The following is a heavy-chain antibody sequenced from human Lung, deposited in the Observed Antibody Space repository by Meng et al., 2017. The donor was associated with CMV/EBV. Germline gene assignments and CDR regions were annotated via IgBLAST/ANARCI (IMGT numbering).Heavy chain of an antibody. CDR2: ISAYNGNT. CDR1: GYTFTSYG. CDR3: ARGIVYDFWSGTQGWFDP. V-gene: IGHV1-18*01. D-gene: IGHD3-3*01. J-gene: IGHJ5*02. Sequence: ASXXVSXKASGYTFTSYGISWVRQAPGQGLEWMGWISAYNGNTNYAQKLQGRVTMTTDTSTSTAYMELRSLRSDDTAVYYCARGIVYDFWSGTQGWFDPWRQGNLVTVSS.